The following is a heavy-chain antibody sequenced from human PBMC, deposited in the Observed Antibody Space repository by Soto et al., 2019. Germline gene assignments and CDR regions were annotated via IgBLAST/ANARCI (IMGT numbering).Heavy chain of an antibody. CDR1: GFTFSSYG. Sequence: LRLSCAASGFTFSSYGMHWVRQAPGKGLEWVAVISYDGLAQYYADSVQGRFTISRDNPKNTLYLQVNSLRAEDTAVYYCTKESVVVGGPNYFDYWGRGTLVTVSS. V-gene: IGHV3-30*18. CDR2: ISYDGLAQ. D-gene: IGHD2-15*01. CDR3: TKESVVVGGPNYFDY. J-gene: IGHJ4*02.